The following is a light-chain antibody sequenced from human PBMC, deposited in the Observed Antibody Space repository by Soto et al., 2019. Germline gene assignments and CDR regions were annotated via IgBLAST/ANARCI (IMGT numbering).Light chain of an antibody. Sequence: DIQMTQSPSTLSGSVGDRVTITCRASQTISSWLAWYQQKPGKAPKLLIYKASTLKSGVPSRFSGSGSGTEFTLTISSLQPDDFATYYCQHYNSSSETVGQGTKVDIK. CDR1: QTISSW. J-gene: IGKJ1*01. CDR3: QHYNSSSET. V-gene: IGKV1-5*03. CDR2: KAS.